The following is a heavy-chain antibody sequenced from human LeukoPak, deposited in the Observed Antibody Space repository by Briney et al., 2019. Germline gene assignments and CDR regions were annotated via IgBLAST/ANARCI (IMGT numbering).Heavy chain of an antibody. CDR2: INLNSGGT. J-gene: IGHJ4*02. D-gene: IGHD6-13*01. CDR3: AATDEGYSSSWPSDY. CDR1: GYTFTGYY. V-gene: IGHV1-2*02. Sequence: ASVKVSCKASGYTFTGYYMHWVRQAPGQGLEWMGWINLNSGGTNYAQKFQGRVTMTRDTSISTVYMELSRLRSEDTAVYYCAATDEGYSSSWPSDYWGQGTLVTVSS.